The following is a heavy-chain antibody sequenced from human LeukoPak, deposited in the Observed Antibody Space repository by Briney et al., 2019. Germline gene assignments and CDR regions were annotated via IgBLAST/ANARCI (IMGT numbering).Heavy chain of an antibody. CDR3: ASSALYYSYGLDC. V-gene: IGHV4-4*08. CDR1: GDSVSRYY. D-gene: IGHD5-18*01. J-gene: IGHJ4*02. CDR2: IYDTGST. Sequence: SETLSLTCTVSGDSVSRYYWSWIRQPPGRGLEWIGFIYDTGSTNYNPSFKSRVTISVDTSKKQFSLKLSSVTAADTAVYYCASSALYYSYGLDCWGQGTLVTVSS.